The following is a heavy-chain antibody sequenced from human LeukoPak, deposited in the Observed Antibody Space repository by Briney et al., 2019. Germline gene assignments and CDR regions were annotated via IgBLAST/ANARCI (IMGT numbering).Heavy chain of an antibody. CDR2: IKQDGSEK. Sequence: GGSLRLSCAASGFTFSSYWMSWVRQAPGKGLEWVANIKQDGSEKYYVDSVKGRFTISRDNAKNSLYLQMNSLRTEDTAVYYCARVGLSSTSLFFYWYFDLWGRGTLVTVSS. D-gene: IGHD2-2*01. J-gene: IGHJ2*01. CDR1: GFTFSSYW. CDR3: ARVGLSSTSLFFYWYFDL. V-gene: IGHV3-7*01.